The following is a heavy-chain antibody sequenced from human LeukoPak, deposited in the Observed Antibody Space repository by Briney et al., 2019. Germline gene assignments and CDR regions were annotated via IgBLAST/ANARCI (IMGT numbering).Heavy chain of an antibody. D-gene: IGHD3-3*01. V-gene: IGHV4-4*09. CDR2: IYTSGST. CDR3: ARSFWSGYYV. Sequence: SETLSLTCTVSGGSTSSYYWSWIRQPPGKGLEWIGYIYTSGSTNYNPSLKSRVTISVDTSKNQFSLKLSSVTAADTAVYYCARSFWSGYYVWGQGTLVTVSS. CDR1: GGSTSSYY. J-gene: IGHJ4*02.